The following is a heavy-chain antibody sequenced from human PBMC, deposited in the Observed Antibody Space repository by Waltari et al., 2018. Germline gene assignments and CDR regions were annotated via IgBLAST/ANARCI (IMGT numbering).Heavy chain of an antibody. V-gene: IGHV1-46*01. CDR1: GYSFTRYY. D-gene: IGHD1-26*01. J-gene: IGHJ4*02. Sequence: QAQLVQSGAEVRKPGASVKVSCQTSGYSFTRYYMYWVRKAPGQGLEWMGQINPSGDGASYAQKFQGRFSMTKDTSTSTLYMELTSLRSEDTAVYYCARDSGTYGPDYWGQGSLVTVSS. CDR3: ARDSGTYGPDY. CDR2: INPSGDGA.